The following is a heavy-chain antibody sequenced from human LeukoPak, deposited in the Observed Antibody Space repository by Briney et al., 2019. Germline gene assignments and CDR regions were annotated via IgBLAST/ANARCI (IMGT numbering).Heavy chain of an antibody. J-gene: IGHJ5*02. Sequence: GGSLRLSCAASGFTFSSYAMSWVRQAPGKGLEWVSTISGSGGGTYYADSVKGRFTISRDNSKNTLYLQMNGLRVEDTAVYYCAKDPYCSGGSCYWFDPWGQGTLVTVSS. V-gene: IGHV3-23*01. CDR1: GFTFSSYA. D-gene: IGHD2-15*01. CDR3: AKDPYCSGGSCYWFDP. CDR2: ISGSGGGT.